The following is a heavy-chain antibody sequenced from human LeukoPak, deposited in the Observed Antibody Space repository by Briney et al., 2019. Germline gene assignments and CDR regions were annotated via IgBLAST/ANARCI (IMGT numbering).Heavy chain of an antibody. CDR2: IASDGSST. J-gene: IGHJ4*02. CDR3: ARGRPHGNDY. Sequence: GGSLRLSCAASGFTFSSYWMNWVREAPGKGLVWVSRIASDGSSTTYADSVKGRFSISRDNAKNTLYLQMNSLRVEDTAVYYCARGRPHGNDYWGQGTLVTVSS. D-gene: IGHD4-23*01. CDR1: GFTFSSYW. V-gene: IGHV3-74*01.